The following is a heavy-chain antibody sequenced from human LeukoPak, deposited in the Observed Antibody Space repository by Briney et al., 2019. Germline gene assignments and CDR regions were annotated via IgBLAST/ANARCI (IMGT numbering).Heavy chain of an antibody. V-gene: IGHV3-23*01. D-gene: IGHD3-22*01. Sequence: PGGSLRLSCTGSGFAFRTYAFIWVRQAPGKGLEWVSATGSNGVTYYADSVKGRFTISRDNSKNALYLQMNGLRADDTAVYYCGIRDTSDYYVFWGQGTLVTVSS. CDR1: GFAFRTYA. J-gene: IGHJ4*02. CDR2: TGSNGVT. CDR3: GIRDTSDYYVF.